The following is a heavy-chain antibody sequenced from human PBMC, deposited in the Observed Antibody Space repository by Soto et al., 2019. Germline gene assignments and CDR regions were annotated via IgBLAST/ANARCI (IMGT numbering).Heavy chain of an antibody. D-gene: IGHD3-10*01. CDR3: AKERWFGDGMDV. J-gene: IGHJ6*02. Sequence: QVQLVESGGGVVQPGRSLRLSCAASGFTFSSYGMHWVGQAPGKGLEWVAVISYDGSNKYYADSVKGRFTISRDNSKNTLYLQMNSLRAEDTAVYYCAKERWFGDGMDVWGQGTTVTVSS. CDR1: GFTFSSYG. CDR2: ISYDGSNK. V-gene: IGHV3-30*18.